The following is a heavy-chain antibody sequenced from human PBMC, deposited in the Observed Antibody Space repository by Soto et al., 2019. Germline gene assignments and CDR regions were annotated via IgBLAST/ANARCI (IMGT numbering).Heavy chain of an antibody. Sequence: QVQLQESGPGLVKHSGTLSLTCAVSSDSIRSSSWWSWVRQSPGQGLEWIGEIYHSGSTNYNPSLKRRVTITVDKSKNQFSLKLSSVAAADTAVYYCASGKVPVGTSATTRYLDHWGQGTLVTVSS. CDR2: IYHSGST. CDR1: SDSIRSSSW. V-gene: IGHV4-4*02. D-gene: IGHD1-1*01. J-gene: IGHJ4*02. CDR3: ASGKVPVGTSATTRYLDH.